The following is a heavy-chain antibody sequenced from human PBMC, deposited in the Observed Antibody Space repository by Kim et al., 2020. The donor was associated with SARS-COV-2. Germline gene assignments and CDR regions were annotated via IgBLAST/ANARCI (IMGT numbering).Heavy chain of an antibody. CDR2: ISYDGSNG. J-gene: IGHJ6*02. Sequence: GGSLRLSCAASGFTFSSYGMHWVRQAPGKGLEWMAIISYDGSNGYYADSVKGRFTISRDNSKNTLYLQMNSLRAEDTAVYFCAKGIAAPNYYYYGMDVWGQGTTVTVSS. V-gene: IGHV3-30*18. CDR1: GFTFSSYG. CDR3: AKGIAAPNYYYYGMDV. D-gene: IGHD6-6*01.